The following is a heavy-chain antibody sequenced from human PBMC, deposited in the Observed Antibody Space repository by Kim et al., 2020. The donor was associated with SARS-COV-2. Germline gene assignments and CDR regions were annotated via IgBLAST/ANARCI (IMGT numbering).Heavy chain of an antibody. D-gene: IGHD6-19*01. V-gene: IGHV3-30*04. Sequence: GGSLRLSCAASGFTFSSYAMHWVRQAPGKGLEWVAVISYDGSNKYYADSVKGRFTISRDNSKNTLYLQMNSLRAEDTAVYYCARDGPSGWWDFDYWGQGTLVTVSS. J-gene: IGHJ4*02. CDR3: ARDGPSGWWDFDY. CDR1: GFTFSSYA. CDR2: ISYDGSNK.